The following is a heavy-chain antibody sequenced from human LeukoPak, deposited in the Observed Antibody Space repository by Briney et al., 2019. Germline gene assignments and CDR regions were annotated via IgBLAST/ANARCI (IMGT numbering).Heavy chain of an antibody. CDR2: INPNSGGT. CDR3: AREDSYDSSGYYYDY. V-gene: IGHV1-2*02. CDR1: GYTFTGYY. Sequence: GASVKVSCKASGYTFTGYYMHWVRQAPGQGLEWMGWINPNSGGTNYAQKFQGRVTMTRDTSISTAYMELSRLRSDDPAVYYCAREDSYDSSGYYYDYWGQGTLVTVSS. J-gene: IGHJ4*02. D-gene: IGHD3-22*01.